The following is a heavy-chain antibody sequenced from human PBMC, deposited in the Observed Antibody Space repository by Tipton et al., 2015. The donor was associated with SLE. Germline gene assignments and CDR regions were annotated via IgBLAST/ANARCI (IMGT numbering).Heavy chain of an antibody. D-gene: IGHD3-16*01. V-gene: IGHV4-61*08. Sequence: TLSLTCTVSGGSVSSGGYFWSWIRQPPGKGLEWIGYIFYSGITNYSPSLKSRVTISVDTSKNQFSLKLSSVTAADTAVYYCARGLGSIHWYFDLWGRGTLV. CDR2: IFYSGIT. J-gene: IGHJ2*01. CDR3: ARGLGSIHWYFDL. CDR1: GGSVSSGGYF.